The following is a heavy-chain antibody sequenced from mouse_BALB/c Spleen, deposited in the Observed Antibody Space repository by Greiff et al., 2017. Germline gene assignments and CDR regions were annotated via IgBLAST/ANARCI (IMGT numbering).Heavy chain of an antibody. Sequence: VQLQESGPGLVAPSQSLSITCTVSGFSLTSYGVHWVRQPPGKGLEWLGVIWAGGSTNYNSALMSRLSISKDNSKSQVFLKMNSLQTDDTAMYYCARVWSRAMDYWGQGTSVTVSS. CDR2: IWAGGST. CDR3: ARVWSRAMDY. J-gene: IGHJ4*01. CDR1: GFSLTSYG. D-gene: IGHD1-1*02. V-gene: IGHV2-9*02.